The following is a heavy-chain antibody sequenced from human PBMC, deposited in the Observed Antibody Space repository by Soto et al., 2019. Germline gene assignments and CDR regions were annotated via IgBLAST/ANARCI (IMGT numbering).Heavy chain of an antibody. CDR1: GYTFTRSG. V-gene: IGHV1-18*01. CDR3: ARKGVAPYYSYGMDV. J-gene: IGHJ6*02. Sequence: QVQLVQSGAEVKKPGASVKVSCKASGYTFTRSGISWVRQAPGQGPEWMGWISSYNGDTNYAKTFQGRVTMTTDTATSTANMRLRSLRSDDTAVYYCARKGVAPYYSYGMDVWGQGTPVTVSS. CDR2: ISSYNGDT.